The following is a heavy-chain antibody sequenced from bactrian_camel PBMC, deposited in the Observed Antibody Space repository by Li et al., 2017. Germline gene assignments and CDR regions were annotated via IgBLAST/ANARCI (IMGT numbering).Heavy chain of an antibody. CDR2: IRRYSGTT. CDR1: GHTGRMYC. CDR3: AARDTGLCEIMSAYNY. D-gene: IGHD5*01. V-gene: IGHV3-3*01. J-gene: IGHJ4*01. Sequence: VQLVESGGGLVQAGGSLRLSRGSSSGHTGRMYCMAWFRLAPGKEREGVVAIRRYSGTTFYADSVKGRFTISYDNAKNTMSLQMNSLKPEDSGMYYCAARDTGLCEIMSAYNYWGQGTQVTVS.